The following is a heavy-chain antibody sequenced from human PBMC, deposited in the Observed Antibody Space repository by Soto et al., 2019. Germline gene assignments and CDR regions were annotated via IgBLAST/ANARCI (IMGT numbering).Heavy chain of an antibody. V-gene: IGHV1-69*01. CDR1: GGSFSKFA. Sequence: QVQLVQSGTEVKTPGSSVKVSCKASGGSFSKFAINWVRQAPGQGLEWMGGIIPTLGTTDYAHKFQGRVTITADEATRTAYMELSDLRSEDTAVYYCARDDATHCGDDCYRYFYYGMDVWGQGTTVTVSS. CDR2: IIPTLGTT. CDR3: ARDDATHCGDDCYRYFYYGMDV. D-gene: IGHD2-21*02. J-gene: IGHJ6*02.